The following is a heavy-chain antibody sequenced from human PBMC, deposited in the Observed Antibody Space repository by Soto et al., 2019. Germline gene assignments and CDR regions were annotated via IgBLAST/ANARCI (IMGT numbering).Heavy chain of an antibody. J-gene: IGHJ4*02. CDR2: IKTKNDGRTT. V-gene: IGHV3-15*07. CDR3: VAGAVISGWYVVDY. Sequence: EVQLVESGGGFVKPGGSLRLSCAASHFTFTNAWMYWVRQAPGKGLEWVGRIKTKNDGRTTDLAAPVKGRFAISRDDSKNTLFLQMSSLKTEDTAMYYWVAGAVISGWYVVDYWGQGTLGTVSS. D-gene: IGHD6-19*01. CDR1: HFTFTNAW.